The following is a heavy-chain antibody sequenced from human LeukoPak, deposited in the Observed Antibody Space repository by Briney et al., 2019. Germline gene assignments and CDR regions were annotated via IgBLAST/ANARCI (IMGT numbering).Heavy chain of an antibody. V-gene: IGHV4-30-2*01. Sequence: SGTLSLTCAVFGGSISSGGYSWSWIRQPPGKGLEWIGYIYHSGSTYYNPSLKSRVTISVDRSKNQFSLKLSSVTAADTAVYYCASSYCGDDCSLVGSFDYWGQGTLVTVSS. CDR2: IYHSGST. D-gene: IGHD2-21*02. J-gene: IGHJ4*02. CDR1: GGSISSGGYS. CDR3: ASSYCGDDCSLVGSFDY.